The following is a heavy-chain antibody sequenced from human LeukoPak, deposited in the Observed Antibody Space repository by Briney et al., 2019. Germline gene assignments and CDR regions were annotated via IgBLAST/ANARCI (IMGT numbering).Heavy chain of an antibody. V-gene: IGHV3-23*01. CDR2: ISLSGTST. J-gene: IGHJ4*02. CDR3: AKPPYYCGGDCRHGFEY. Sequence: GGSLRLSCTASGFTFDNFAMNWVRQAPGKGLQWVSAISLSGTSTYYTDSVKGRFTISRDNSKNTLYLQMNSLRVEDTAVYYCAKPPYYCGGDCRHGFEYWGQGALVTVSS. D-gene: IGHD2-21*02. CDR1: GFTFDNFA.